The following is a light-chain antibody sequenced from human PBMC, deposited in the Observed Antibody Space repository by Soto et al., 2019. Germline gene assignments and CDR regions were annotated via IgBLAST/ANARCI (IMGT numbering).Light chain of an antibody. V-gene: IGKV1-9*01. CDR2: AAS. CDR3: QQLFDSPIT. CDR1: QVISTS. J-gene: IGKJ5*01. Sequence: IQLTHSPSFLSPSIGESVTITCPASQVISTSLAWYQVKPGKAPKLLIYAASTLESGVPSRFSATVYGTEFSLTITSLQPEDFATYYCQQLFDSPITFGQGTRLEIK.